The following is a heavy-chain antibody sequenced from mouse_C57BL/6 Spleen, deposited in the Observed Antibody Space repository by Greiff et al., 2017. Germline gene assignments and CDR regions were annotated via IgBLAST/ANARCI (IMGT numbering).Heavy chain of an antibody. J-gene: IGHJ2*01. Sequence: EVKLVESGGGLVKPGGSLKLSCAASGFTFSDYGMHWVRQAPEKGLEWVAYISSGSSTIYYADTVKGRFTISRDNAKNTLFLQMTSLRSEDTAMYYCAREIYYYGSSYFFDYWGQGTTLTVSA. D-gene: IGHD1-1*01. CDR2: ISSGSSTI. V-gene: IGHV5-17*01. CDR1: GFTFSDYG. CDR3: AREIYYYGSSYFFDY.